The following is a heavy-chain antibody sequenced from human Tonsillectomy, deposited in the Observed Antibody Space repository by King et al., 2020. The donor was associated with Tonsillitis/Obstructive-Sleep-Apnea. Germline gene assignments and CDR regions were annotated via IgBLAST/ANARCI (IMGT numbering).Heavy chain of an antibody. Sequence: VQLVESGAEVKKPGSSVKVSCKASGGTFSSYAISWVRQAPGQGLEWMGGIIPILGIANYAQKFQGRVTLTADKSTSTAYMELSSLRSEDTAVYYCASIGMSVVGYCSSTSCYVPYFDYWGQGTLVTVSS. CDR1: GGTFSSYA. CDR3: ASIGMSVVGYCSSTSCYVPYFDY. V-gene: IGHV1-69*10. D-gene: IGHD2-2*01. CDR2: IIPILGIA. J-gene: IGHJ4*02.